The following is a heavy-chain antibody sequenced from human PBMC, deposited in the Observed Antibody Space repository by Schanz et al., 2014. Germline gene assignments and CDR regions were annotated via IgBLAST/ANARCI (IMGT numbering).Heavy chain of an antibody. Sequence: DVQLLESGGGLVQPGGSLRLSCGGSGFTFSSYGMHWVRQAPGKGLEWVSAISGSGGSTYYADSVKGRFTISRDNSKNTLYLQMNSLRAEDTAVYYCAKDPSHGDYDYYFDYWGQGTLVTVSS. V-gene: IGHV3-23*01. CDR3: AKDPSHGDYDYYFDY. CDR2: ISGSGGST. D-gene: IGHD3-22*01. J-gene: IGHJ4*02. CDR1: GFTFSSYG.